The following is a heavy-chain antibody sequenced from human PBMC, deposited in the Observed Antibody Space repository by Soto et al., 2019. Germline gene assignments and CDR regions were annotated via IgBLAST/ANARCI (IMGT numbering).Heavy chain of an antibody. D-gene: IGHD3-16*01. CDR3: AKGSSNHCPSFVSGCSY. J-gene: IGHJ4*02. Sequence: EVQLLESGGALVQPGGSLRLSCAASGFTFSSYAMSWVRQAPGKGLEWVSTISGSAGSTYYADSVKGRFTISRDNSRNTLYLQMTSLRGDDTAVYYCAKGSSNHCPSFVSGCSYWGQGTLVTVSS. CDR1: GFTFSSYA. CDR2: ISGSAGST. V-gene: IGHV3-23*01.